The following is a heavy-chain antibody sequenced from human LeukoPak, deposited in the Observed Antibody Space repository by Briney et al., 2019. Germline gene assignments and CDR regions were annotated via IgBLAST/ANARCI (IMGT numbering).Heavy chain of an antibody. CDR2: ISGSGGST. D-gene: IGHD3-10*01. CDR3: AKNYYGSGSYYIDY. Sequence: PGGSLRLSCAASGFTFSSYAMSWVRQAPGKGLEWVSAISGSGGSTYYADSVKGRFTISRDNSKNTLYVQMDSLRAEDTAVYYCAKNYYGSGSYYIDYWGQGTLVTVSS. CDR1: GFTFSSYA. V-gene: IGHV3-23*01. J-gene: IGHJ4*02.